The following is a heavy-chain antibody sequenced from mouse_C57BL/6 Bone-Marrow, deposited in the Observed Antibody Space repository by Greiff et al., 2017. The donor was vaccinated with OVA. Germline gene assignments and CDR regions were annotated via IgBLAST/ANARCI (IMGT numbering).Heavy chain of an antibody. CDR1: YTFTDYYM. CDR3: AVFAY. J-gene: IGHJ3*01. CDR2: YPGSGNTY. V-gene: IGHV1-83*01. Sequence: VQLQQSGPELVKPGASVKMSCKASGYTFTDYYMHWVKQKPGKGLEWIGEIYPGSGNTYYNEKFKGKATLTADTSSSTAYMQLSSLTSEDSAVYFCEAVFAYWGQGTLVTVSA.